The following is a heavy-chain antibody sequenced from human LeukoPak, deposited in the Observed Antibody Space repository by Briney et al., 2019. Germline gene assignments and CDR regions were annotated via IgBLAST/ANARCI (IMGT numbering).Heavy chain of an antibody. D-gene: IGHD3-22*01. V-gene: IGHV1-24*01. J-gene: IGHJ4*02. Sequence: ASVKVSCKVSGYTLTELSVHWVRQAPGKGLEWMGGFDREDDAPIYAQRFQGRVTMTGDTSTDTDYMELSSLRSEDTAVYYCATLDFYYDSSGRPLPPDWGQGTLVTVSS. CDR1: GYTLTELS. CDR3: ATLDFYYDSSGRPLPPD. CDR2: FDREDDAP.